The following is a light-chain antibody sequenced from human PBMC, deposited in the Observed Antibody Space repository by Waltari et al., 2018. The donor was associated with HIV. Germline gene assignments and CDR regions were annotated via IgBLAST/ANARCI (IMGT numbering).Light chain of an antibody. Sequence: SYVLTQPPSVPVAPGQTARITCGGHDIGSQSVQWYQQKPGQAPVLVVYDERDRPSGIPGRCSGSNFGSTATLTISRVEAGDEADYYCQVWHRDSEHVFGTGTKVTVL. CDR3: QVWHRDSEHV. J-gene: IGLJ1*01. V-gene: IGLV3-21*02. CDR2: DER. CDR1: DIGSQS.